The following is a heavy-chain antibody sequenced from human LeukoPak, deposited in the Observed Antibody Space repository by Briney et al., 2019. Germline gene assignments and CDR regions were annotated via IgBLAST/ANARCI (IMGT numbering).Heavy chain of an antibody. J-gene: IGHJ4*02. CDR1: GFSVSGNY. V-gene: IGHV3-66*01. CDR2: VYSGGST. Sequence: PGGSLRLSCAASGFSVSGNYVSWVRQAPGKGLEWVSIVYSGGSTYYADSVKGRFTISRDTSKNTVYLQMNSLRAEDTAVYYCARGLRPRLYFDFWGQGALVTVAS. CDR3: ARGLRPRLYFDF.